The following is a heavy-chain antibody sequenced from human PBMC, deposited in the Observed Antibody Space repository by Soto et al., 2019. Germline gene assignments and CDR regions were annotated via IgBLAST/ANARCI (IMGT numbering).Heavy chain of an antibody. J-gene: IGHJ6*02. V-gene: IGHV1-8*01. CDR2: MNPNSGNT. Sequence: ASVKVSCKASGYTFTSYDINWVRQATGQGLEGMGWMNPNSGNTGYAQKFQGRVTMTRNTSISTAYRELSSLRSEDTAVYYCARGGVLWFGEFYYYYGMDVWGQGTTVTVSS. D-gene: IGHD3-10*01. CDR3: ARGGVLWFGEFYYYYGMDV. CDR1: GYTFTSYD.